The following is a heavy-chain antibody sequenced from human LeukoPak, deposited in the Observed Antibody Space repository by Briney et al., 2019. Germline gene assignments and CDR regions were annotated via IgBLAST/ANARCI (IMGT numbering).Heavy chain of an antibody. CDR1: RFTFSSYG. D-gene: IGHD4-11*01. CDR2: IRYDGSDE. V-gene: IGHV3-30*02. Sequence: PGGSLRLSCAASRFTFSSYGMHWVRQAPGKGLDWVAFIRYDGSDEYYADSVKGRFTISRDNSKNTLCLQMNSLRAEDTAVYYCAKEYSNYTPAPVYWGQGTLVTVSS. J-gene: IGHJ4*02. CDR3: AKEYSNYTPAPVY.